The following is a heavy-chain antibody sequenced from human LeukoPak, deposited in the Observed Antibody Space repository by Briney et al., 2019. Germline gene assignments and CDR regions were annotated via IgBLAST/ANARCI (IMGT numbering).Heavy chain of an antibody. CDR1: GFTFRSYW. V-gene: IGHV3-7*01. CDR2: IKQDGSEK. J-gene: IGHJ4*02. Sequence: GGSLRLSCAASGFTFRSYWMSWVRQAPGKGLEWVANIKQDGSEKYYVDSVKGRFTISRDNAKNSLYLQMNSLRAEDTAVYYCARYFLHSFDYWGQVTLVTVSS. CDR3: ARYFLHSFDY. D-gene: IGHD2/OR15-2a*01.